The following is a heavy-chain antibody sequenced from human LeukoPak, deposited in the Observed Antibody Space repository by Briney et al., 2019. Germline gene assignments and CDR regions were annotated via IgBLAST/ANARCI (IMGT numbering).Heavy chain of an antibody. CDR1: GFTFSSYS. CDR3: ARDDSHGYHFFDS. D-gene: IGHD3-22*01. J-gene: IGHJ4*02. CDR2: ISGSGETK. Sequence: PGGSLRLSCAASGFTFSSYSMNWIRQAPGKGLEWVSSISGSGETKYYGDSVKGRVTISRDNGKNTLYLQMNSVRAEDTAVYYCARDDSHGYHFFDSWGRGTLVTVSS. V-gene: IGHV3-21*01.